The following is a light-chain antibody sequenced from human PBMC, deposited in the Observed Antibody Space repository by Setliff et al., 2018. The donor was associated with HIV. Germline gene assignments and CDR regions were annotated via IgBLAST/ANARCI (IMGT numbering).Light chain of an antibody. CDR2: NVD. J-gene: IGLJ3*02. Sequence: SALTQPASVSGSRGQSITISCTGTSSDIGGDRYVSWFRQHPGKAPKLMIYNVDNRPSGISDRFSGSRSGNTASLVISGLQADDEAEYYCISYTDSRSWVFGGGTKVTVL. CDR1: SSDIGGDRY. CDR3: ISYTDSRSWV. V-gene: IGLV2-14*01.